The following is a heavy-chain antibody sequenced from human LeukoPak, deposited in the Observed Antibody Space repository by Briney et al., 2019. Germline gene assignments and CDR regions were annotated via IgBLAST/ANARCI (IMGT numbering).Heavy chain of an antibody. CDR2: TYYRSKWYN. CDR3: ARDVGTSGRHTFDY. V-gene: IGHV6-1*01. J-gene: IGHJ4*02. Sequence: SQTLSLTCAISGDSVSSNNGAWNWIRQSPSRGLEWLGRTYYRSKWYNDYAASMQGRITINPDTSKNQFSLQLYSVTPEDTAVYYCARDVGTSGRHTFDYWGQGTLVTVSS. D-gene: IGHD6-19*01. CDR1: GDSVSSNNGA.